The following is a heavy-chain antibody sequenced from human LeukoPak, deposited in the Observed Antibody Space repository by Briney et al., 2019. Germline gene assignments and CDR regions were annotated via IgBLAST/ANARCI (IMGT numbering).Heavy chain of an antibody. D-gene: IGHD2-2*01. CDR3: ARVREVVPAAPSFDY. V-gene: IGHV4-61*01. CDR2: IYYSGST. CDR1: GGSVSSGSYY. J-gene: IGHJ4*02. Sequence: LSLTCTVSGGSVSSGSYYWSWVRQPPGRGLEWIGYIYYSGSTNYNPSLKSRVTISVDTSKNQFSLKLSSVTAADTAVYYCARVREVVPAAPSFDYWGQGTLATVSS.